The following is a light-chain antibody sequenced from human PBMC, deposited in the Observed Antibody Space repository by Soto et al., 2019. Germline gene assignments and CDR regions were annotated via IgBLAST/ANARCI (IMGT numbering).Light chain of an antibody. CDR2: ATS. V-gene: IGKV3-11*01. CDR3: QQRSSWPFT. Sequence: EIVLTQSPATLSLSPWEGATLSCRASQNINSYLAWYQQKPGQAPRLLIYATSNRATGIPARFSGSGSGTDFTLSISSLEPEDFAVYYCQQRSSWPFTFGPGTKVDIK. J-gene: IGKJ3*01. CDR1: QNINSY.